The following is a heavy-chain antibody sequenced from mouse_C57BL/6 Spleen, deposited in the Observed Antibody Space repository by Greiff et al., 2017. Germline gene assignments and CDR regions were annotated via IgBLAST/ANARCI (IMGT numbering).Heavy chain of an antibody. CDR2: IDPNSGGT. CDR3: GKNCGSTLEGLDY. Sequence: QVQLQQPGAELVKPGASVKLSCKASGYTFTSYWMHWVKQRPGRGLEWIGRIDPNSGGTKYNEKFKSKATLTVDKPSSTAYMQLSSLTSEDSAVYYCGKNCGSTLEGLDYWGQGTTLTVSS. J-gene: IGHJ2*01. CDR1: GYTFTSYW. D-gene: IGHD1-1*01. V-gene: IGHV1-72*01.